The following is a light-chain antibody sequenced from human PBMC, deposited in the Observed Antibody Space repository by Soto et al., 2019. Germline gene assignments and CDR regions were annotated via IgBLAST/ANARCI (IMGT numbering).Light chain of an antibody. CDR2: GAS. CDR3: QQYDNWPIT. J-gene: IGKJ5*01. Sequence: ERVMTQSPATLSVSPGERATLSCRASQSVSSSYLAWYQQKPGQAPRLLIYGASTRATGLPARFSGSGSGTEFTLIISSLQSEDSAVYYCQQYDNWPITFGQGTRLEIK. CDR1: QSVSSSY. V-gene: IGKV3-15*01.